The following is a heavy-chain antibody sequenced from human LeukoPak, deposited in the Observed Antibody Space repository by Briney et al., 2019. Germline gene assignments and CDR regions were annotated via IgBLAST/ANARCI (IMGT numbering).Heavy chain of an antibody. D-gene: IGHD3-10*01. V-gene: IGHV3-11*04. Sequence: GGSLRLSCAASGFTFDDYAMHWVRQAPGKGLEWVSYISSSGSTIYYADSVKGRFTISRDNAKNSLYLQMNSLRAEDTAVYYCARDGGGYYGSGSPAGYMDVWGKGTTVTVSS. CDR1: GFTFDDYA. J-gene: IGHJ6*03. CDR2: ISSSGSTI. CDR3: ARDGGGYYGSGSPAGYMDV.